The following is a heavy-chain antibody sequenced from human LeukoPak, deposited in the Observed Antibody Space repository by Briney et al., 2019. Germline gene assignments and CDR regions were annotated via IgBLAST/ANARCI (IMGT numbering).Heavy chain of an antibody. CDR1: GCTFTSYY. V-gene: IGHV1-46*01. CDR3: AKYADFWSGYYPFDY. D-gene: IGHD3-3*01. Sequence: GASVKVSCKASGCTFTSYYMHWVRQAPGQGLEWMGIINPSGGSTSYAQKFQGRVTMTRDTSTSTVYMELSSLRAEDTAVYYCAKYADFWSGYYPFDYWGQGTLVTVSS. J-gene: IGHJ4*02. CDR2: INPSGGST.